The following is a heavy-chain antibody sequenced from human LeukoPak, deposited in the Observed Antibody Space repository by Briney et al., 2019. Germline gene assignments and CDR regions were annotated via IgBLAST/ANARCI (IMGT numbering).Heavy chain of an antibody. Sequence: ASVKVSCKASGYTFTSYGISWVRQAPGQGLEWMGWISAYNGNTNYAQKLQGRVTMTTDTSTSTAYMELRSLRTDDTDVYYCDREDTGMDLNWFDPWGQGTLVTVSS. D-gene: IGHD5-18*01. CDR3: DREDTGMDLNWFDP. CDR1: GYTFTSYG. J-gene: IGHJ5*02. V-gene: IGHV1-18*01. CDR2: ISAYNGNT.